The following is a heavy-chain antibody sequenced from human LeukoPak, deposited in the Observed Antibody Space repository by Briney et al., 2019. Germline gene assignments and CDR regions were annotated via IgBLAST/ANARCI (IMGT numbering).Heavy chain of an antibody. J-gene: IGHJ6*02. CDR3: ARGLLRYFDWLFLTGMDV. Sequence: PSETLSLTCAVYGGSFSGYYWSWIRQPPGKGLEWIGEINYSGSTNYNPSLKSRVTISVDTSKNQFSLKLSSVTAADTAVYYCARGLLRYFDWLFLTGMDVWGQGTTVTVSS. CDR1: GGSFSGYY. CDR2: INYSGST. V-gene: IGHV4-34*01. D-gene: IGHD3-9*01.